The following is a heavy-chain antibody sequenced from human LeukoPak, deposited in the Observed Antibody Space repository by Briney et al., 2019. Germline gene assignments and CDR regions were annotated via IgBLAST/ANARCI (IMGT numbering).Heavy chain of an antibody. CDR1: GYTFTSYG. V-gene: IGHV1-18*01. J-gene: IGHJ4*02. D-gene: IGHD3-22*01. CDR3: ARDSWVSSGSNYFDY. CDR2: ISAYNGNT. Sequence: ASVKVSCKASGYTFTSYGISWVRRAPGQGLEWLGWISAYNGNTNYAQKLQGRVTMTTDTSTSTAFMELRSLRSDDTAVYYCARDSWVSSGSNYFDYWGQGTLVTVSS.